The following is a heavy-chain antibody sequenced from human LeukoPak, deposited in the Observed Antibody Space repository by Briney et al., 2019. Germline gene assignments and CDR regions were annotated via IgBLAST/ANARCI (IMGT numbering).Heavy chain of an antibody. Sequence: GGSLRLSCAASGFTFSNYGMNWVRQAPGKGLQWVALISYDGSNRYYTDSVEGRFTISRDNSKNTLYLQMDSLRAEDTAVYYCARVRDKSGYYSRNKNAFDIWGQGTMVTVSS. CDR2: ISYDGSNR. CDR1: GFTFSNYG. V-gene: IGHV3-30*03. CDR3: ARVRDKSGYYSRNKNAFDI. J-gene: IGHJ3*02. D-gene: IGHD3-3*01.